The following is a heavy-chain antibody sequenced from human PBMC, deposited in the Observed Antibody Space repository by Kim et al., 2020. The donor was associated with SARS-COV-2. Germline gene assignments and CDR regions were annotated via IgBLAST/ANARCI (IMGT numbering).Heavy chain of an antibody. CDR1: GYTFTGYY. CDR3: ARVLVAVAGISYYYYGMDV. V-gene: IGHV1-2*02. CDR2: INPNSGGT. Sequence: ASVKVSCKASGYTFTGYYMHWVRQAPGQGLEWMGWINPNSGGTNYAQKFQGRVTMTRDTSISTAYMELSRLRSDDTAVYYCARVLVAVAGISYYYYGMDVWGQGATVSVSS. D-gene: IGHD6-19*01. J-gene: IGHJ6*02.